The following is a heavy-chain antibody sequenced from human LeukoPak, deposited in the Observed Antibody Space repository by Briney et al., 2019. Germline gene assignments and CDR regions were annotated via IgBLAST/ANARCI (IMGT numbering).Heavy chain of an antibody. CDR1: GFTFSSYA. D-gene: IGHD2-2*01. J-gene: IGHJ5*02. CDR3: AKSRHDYCSSTSCHWNWFDP. V-gene: IGHV3-23*01. CDR2: ISGSGGST. Sequence: GGSLRLSCAASGFTFSSYAMSWVRQAPGKGLEWVSAISGSGGSTYYADSVKGRFTISRDNSKSTLYLQMNSLRAEDTAVYYCAKSRHDYCSSTSCHWNWFDPWGQGTLVTVSS.